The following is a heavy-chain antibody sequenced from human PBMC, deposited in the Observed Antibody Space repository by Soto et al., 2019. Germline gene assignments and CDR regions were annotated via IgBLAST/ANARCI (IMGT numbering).Heavy chain of an antibody. CDR2: ISRGGSS. J-gene: IGHJ5*02. Sequence: DTLSLTGTVSGCSIFSDDWTWIRQPPGKGLEWIGYISRGGSSSYTPSLKGRVTFSTDTSKNQVSLKLTYVTVADTAVYYCARGYWFDPWGPGTLVTVSS. CDR3: ARGYWFDP. V-gene: IGHV4-59*07. CDR1: GCSIFSDD.